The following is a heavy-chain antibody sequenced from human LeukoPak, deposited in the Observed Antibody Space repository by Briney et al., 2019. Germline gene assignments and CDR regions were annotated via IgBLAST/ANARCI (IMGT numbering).Heavy chain of an antibody. CDR2: ITHDGYYK. CDR1: GFTFSTYG. V-gene: IGHV3-30*03. Sequence: GGSLRLSCAASGFTFSTYGMHWVRQAPGKGLEWVALITHDGYYKNYSDSVKGRFTISRDTSKNTLSLQMNSLRAEDTAVYYCARDLSPVVRASTMGYWGQGTLVTVSS. CDR3: ARDLSPVVRASTMGY. J-gene: IGHJ4*02. D-gene: IGHD3-10*01.